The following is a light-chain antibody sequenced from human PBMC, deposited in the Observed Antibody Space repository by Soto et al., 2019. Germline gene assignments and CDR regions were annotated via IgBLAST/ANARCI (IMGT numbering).Light chain of an antibody. CDR3: YRHGYRADT. J-gene: IGKJ2*01. Sequence: ELILTQSPGTLSLSPGERATLSCRASESVRSSSLAWYQQHPGQAPRLLIYGASSRATGIPDRFTGTGSGSDFSLTIRRLEPDDSSVYFCYRHGYRADTFGQGTKLEIK. V-gene: IGKV3-20*01. CDR2: GAS. CDR1: ESVRSSS.